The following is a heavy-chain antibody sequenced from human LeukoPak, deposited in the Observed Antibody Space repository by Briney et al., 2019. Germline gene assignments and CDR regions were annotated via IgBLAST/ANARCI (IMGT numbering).Heavy chain of an antibody. V-gene: IGHV3-11*04. J-gene: IGHJ4*02. Sequence: GGSLRLSCAASGFTFSDYYMSWIRQAPGKGLEWVSYISSSGSTIYYADSVKGRFTISRDNAKNSLYLQMNSLRAEDTAVYYCAKDRVVDILTGYPDYWGQGTLVTVSS. CDR3: AKDRVVDILTGYPDY. CDR2: ISSSGSTI. CDR1: GFTFSDYY. D-gene: IGHD3-9*01.